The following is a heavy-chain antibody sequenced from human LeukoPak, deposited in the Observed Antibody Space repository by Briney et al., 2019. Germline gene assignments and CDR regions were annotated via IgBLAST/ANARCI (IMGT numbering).Heavy chain of an antibody. J-gene: IGHJ4*02. CDR3: ARLPYSSGSVDY. V-gene: IGHV3-72*01. CDR2: SRNKANNYIT. D-gene: IGHD3-10*01. CDR1: GFSVSNNY. Sequence: GRSLRLSCAASGFSVSNNYMSWVRQAPGKGLEWVGRSRNKANNYITEYAASVKGRFTISRDESKNSLYLEMNSLKTEDTAVYYCARLPYSSGSVDYWGQGTLVTVSS.